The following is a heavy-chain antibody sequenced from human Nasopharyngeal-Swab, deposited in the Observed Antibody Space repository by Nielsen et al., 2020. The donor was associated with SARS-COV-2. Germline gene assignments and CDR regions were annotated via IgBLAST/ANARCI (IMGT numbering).Heavy chain of an antibody. CDR3: ARGSFSSSWDLFDY. CDR1: GDSVSSNSAA. Sequence: QTRSLTGAISGDSVSSNSAAWNWIRQSPSRGLEWLGRTYYRSKWYNDYAVSVKSRITINPDTSKNQFSLQLNSVTPEDTAVYYCARGSFSSSWDLFDYWGQGTLVTVSS. V-gene: IGHV6-1*01. CDR2: TYYRSKWYN. J-gene: IGHJ4*02. D-gene: IGHD6-13*01.